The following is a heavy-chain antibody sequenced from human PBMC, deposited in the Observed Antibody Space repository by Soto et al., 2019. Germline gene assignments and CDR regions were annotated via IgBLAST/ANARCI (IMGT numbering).Heavy chain of an antibody. J-gene: IGHJ4*02. V-gene: IGHV3-7*01. Sequence: GGSLRLSCAASGFTFGTYCMTWVRQAPGKGLEWVANIKPDGSDKYYVDSVKGRFTMSRDNAGNSLYLQMSSLRVEDTAVYFCARCNYYEGSGFPDYWGRGTLVTVSS. CDR2: IKPDGSDK. CDR1: GFTFGTYC. D-gene: IGHD3-22*01. CDR3: ARCNYYEGSGFPDY.